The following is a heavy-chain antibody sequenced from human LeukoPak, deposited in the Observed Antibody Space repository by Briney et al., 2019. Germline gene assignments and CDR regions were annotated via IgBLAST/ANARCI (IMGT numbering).Heavy chain of an antibody. D-gene: IGHD2-2*01. CDR1: GGSISSSSYY. Sequence: PSETLSLTCTVSGGSISSSSYYWGWIRQPPGKGLEWIGSIYYSGSTYYNPSLKSRVTISVDTSKNQFSLKLSSVTAADTAVYYCARPLLGYCSSTSCPIGAFDIWGQGTMVTVSS. CDR3: ARPLLGYCSSTSCPIGAFDI. V-gene: IGHV4-39*01. CDR2: IYYSGST. J-gene: IGHJ3*02.